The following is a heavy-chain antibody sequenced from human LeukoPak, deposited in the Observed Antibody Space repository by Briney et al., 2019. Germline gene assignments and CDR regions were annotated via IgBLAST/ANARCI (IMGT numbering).Heavy chain of an antibody. V-gene: IGHV3-23*01. CDR3: AIMHGYYDGSGYWVQ. J-gene: IGHJ1*01. D-gene: IGHD3-22*01. CDR2: ITPNADRT. Sequence: GGSLRLSCAASGFTFGSYGMSWVRQAPGKGLEWVSFITPNADRTSYADSVEGRFTISKDNPRNTLYMQMNSLRDEDTALYYCAIMHGYYDGSGYWVQWGQGTLVTVSS. CDR1: GFTFGSYG.